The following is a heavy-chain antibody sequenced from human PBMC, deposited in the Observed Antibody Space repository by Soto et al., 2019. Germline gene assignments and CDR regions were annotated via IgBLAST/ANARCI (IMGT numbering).Heavy chain of an antibody. V-gene: IGHV4-59*01. CDR3: GSVRPSGYVLS. D-gene: IGHD6-25*01. J-gene: IGHJ5*02. CDR1: GGSLSSYY. Sequence: QVQLQESGPGLVKPSETLSLTCTVSGGSLSSYYWTWIRPSPGKGLEWIGYVYFSGNTNYNPSLKSRVTISIDTSKNQFSLRLASVTAADTAFYYCGSVRPSGYVLSWGQGTLVTVSS. CDR2: VYFSGNT.